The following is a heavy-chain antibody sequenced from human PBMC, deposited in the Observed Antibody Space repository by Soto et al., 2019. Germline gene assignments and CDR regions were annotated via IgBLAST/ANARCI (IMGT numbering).Heavy chain of an antibody. CDR3: ARTIFDSSGWTTCWYFDL. J-gene: IGHJ2*01. CDR1: GGSISSSSYY. Sequence: SETLSLTCTVSGGSISSSSYYWGWIRQPPGKGLEWIGSIYYSGSTYYNPSLKSRVTISVDTSKNQFSLKLSSVTAADTAVYYCARTIFDSSGWTTCWYFDLWGRGTLVTVSS. V-gene: IGHV4-39*01. D-gene: IGHD6-19*01. CDR2: IYYSGST.